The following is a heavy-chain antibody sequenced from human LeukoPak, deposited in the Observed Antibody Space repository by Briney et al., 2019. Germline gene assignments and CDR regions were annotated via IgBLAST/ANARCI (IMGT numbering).Heavy chain of an antibody. D-gene: IGHD6-13*01. CDR2: ISSSSSYI. CDR1: GFTFSSYS. J-gene: IGHJ4*02. V-gene: IGHV3-21*01. CDR3: AKDRRVAAAGYYFDY. Sequence: GGSLRLSCAASGFTFSSYSMNWVRQAPGKGLEWVSSISSSSSYIYYADSVKGRFTISRDNAKNSLYLQMNSLRAEDTAVYYCAKDRRVAAAGYYFDYWGQGTLVTVSS.